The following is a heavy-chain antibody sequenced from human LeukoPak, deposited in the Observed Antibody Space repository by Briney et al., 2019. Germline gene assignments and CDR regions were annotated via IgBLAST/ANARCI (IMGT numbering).Heavy chain of an antibody. V-gene: IGHV3-48*01. CDR3: AREQLWSPDY. J-gene: IGHJ4*02. CDR2: ISSSSTI. D-gene: IGHD5-18*01. CDR1: GFTFSRHA. Sequence: GSLRLSCGASGFTFSRHAMTWVRQAPGKGLEWVSYISSSSTIYYADSVKGRFTISRDNAKNSLYLQMNSLRAEDTAVYYCAREQLWSPDYWGQGTLVTVSS.